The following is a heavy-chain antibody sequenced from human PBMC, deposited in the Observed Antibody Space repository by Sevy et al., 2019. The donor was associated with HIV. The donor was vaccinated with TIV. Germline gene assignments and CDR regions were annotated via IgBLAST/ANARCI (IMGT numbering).Heavy chain of an antibody. CDR2: INSDGSST. Sequence: GGSLRLSCAASGFTFTNYWMHWFRQVPGKGLVWVSRINSDGSSTAYADSVKGRFTISRDNAKNTMYLQMNSLRAEDTAVYYCPRPSRIAPAGAFDYWGQGILVTVSS. J-gene: IGHJ4*02. D-gene: IGHD6-13*01. CDR1: GFTFTNYW. V-gene: IGHV3-74*01. CDR3: PRPSRIAPAGAFDY.